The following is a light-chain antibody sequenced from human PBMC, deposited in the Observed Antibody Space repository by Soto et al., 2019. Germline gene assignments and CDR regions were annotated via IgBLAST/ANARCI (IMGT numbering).Light chain of an antibody. CDR2: DAS. CDR3: QHRLNWPLT. J-gene: IGKJ4*01. CDR1: QSISDY. Sequence: EVVLTQSPATLSLSPGEGAALSCRSSQSISDYLAWYQQKPGQPPRLLIYDASKRAPGIPRRFSGRGSGTDFTLTISSLEAEDFAVYVCQHRLNWPLTFGVGTKVEI. V-gene: IGKV3-11*01.